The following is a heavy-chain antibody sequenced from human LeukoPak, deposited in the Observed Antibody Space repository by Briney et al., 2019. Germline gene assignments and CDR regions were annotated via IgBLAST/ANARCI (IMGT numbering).Heavy chain of an antibody. CDR2: IYYSGST. CDR3: ARASRPMR. V-gene: IGHV4-39*07. J-gene: IGHJ4*02. Sequence: PSKTLSLTCTVSGGSISSSSYYWGWIRQPPGKGLEWIGSIYYSGSTYYNPSLKSRVTISVDTSKNQFSLKLSSVTAADTAVYYCARASRPMRWGQRTLVTVSS. D-gene: IGHD2-2*01. CDR1: GGSISSSSYY.